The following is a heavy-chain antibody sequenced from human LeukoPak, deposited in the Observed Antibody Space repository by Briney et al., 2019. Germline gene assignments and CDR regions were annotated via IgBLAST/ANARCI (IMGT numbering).Heavy chain of an antibody. CDR1: GFTFTTYY. Sequence: GGSLRLSCAASGFTFTTYYMSWVRQAPGKGLEWVSAISGSGGSTYYADSVRGRFTISRDNSKNTLYLQMNSLRAEDTAVYYCAKVYSGYDYGGYYFDYWGQGTLVTVSS. V-gene: IGHV3-23*01. CDR2: ISGSGGST. CDR3: AKVYSGYDYGGYYFDY. J-gene: IGHJ4*02. D-gene: IGHD5-12*01.